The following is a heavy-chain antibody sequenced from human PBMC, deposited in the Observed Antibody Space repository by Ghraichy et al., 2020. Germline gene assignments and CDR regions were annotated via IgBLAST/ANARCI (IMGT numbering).Heavy chain of an antibody. Sequence: GESLNISCAASGFTISSNYMSWVRQAPGKGLEWVSVIFSGGTTYYADIVEGRFTISRDNSKNTLYLHIDSLRAEDTAMYYCARADPYYYYSMDIWGQGTTVTVSS. V-gene: IGHV3-53*01. CDR1: GFTISSNY. CDR3: ARADPYYYYSMDI. CDR2: IFSGGTT. J-gene: IGHJ6*02.